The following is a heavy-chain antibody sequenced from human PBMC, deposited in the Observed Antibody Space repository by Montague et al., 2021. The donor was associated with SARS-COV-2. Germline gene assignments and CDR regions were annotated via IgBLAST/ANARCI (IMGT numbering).Heavy chain of an antibody. CDR1: GGSINNYY. J-gene: IGHJ6*04. V-gene: IGHV4-59*08. CDR2: IYYSGST. Sequence: SETLSLTCTVSGGSINNYYWSWIRQPPGRGLEWIGYIYYSGSTGYSPSLKSRVTMSIDTSKNQFSLRLNSVTAADTAVYFCARTTYFGLAWIDYYVMDVGGKGTTVTASS. D-gene: IGHD3-9*01. CDR3: ARTTYFGLAWIDYYVMDV.